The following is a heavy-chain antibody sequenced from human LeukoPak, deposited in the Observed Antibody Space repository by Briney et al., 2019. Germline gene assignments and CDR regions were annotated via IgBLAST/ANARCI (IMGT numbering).Heavy chain of an antibody. CDR1: GYTFTSYD. CDR2: MNPNSGNT. J-gene: IGHJ4*02. V-gene: IGHV1-8*03. D-gene: IGHD1-26*01. Sequence: ASVKVSCKASGYTFTSYDINWVRQATGQGLEWMGWMNPNSGNTGYAQKFQGRVTITRNTSIGTAYMELSSLRSDDTAVYYCARGGSHTHFDYWGQGTLVTVSS. CDR3: ARGGSHTHFDY.